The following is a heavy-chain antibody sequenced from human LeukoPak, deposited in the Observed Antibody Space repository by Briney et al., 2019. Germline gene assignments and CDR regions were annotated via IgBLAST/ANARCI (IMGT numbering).Heavy chain of an antibody. J-gene: IGHJ4*02. CDR3: ARTFNDCGGNSFDY. V-gene: IGHV1-69*05. Sequence: SVKVSCKASGGTFSSYAISWVRQAPGRGLEWMGRIIPIFGTANYAQKFQGRVTITTDESTSTAYMELSSLRSEDTAVYYCARTFNDCGGNSFDYWGQGTLVTVSS. CDR1: GGTFSSYA. CDR2: IIPIFGTA. D-gene: IGHD2-15*01.